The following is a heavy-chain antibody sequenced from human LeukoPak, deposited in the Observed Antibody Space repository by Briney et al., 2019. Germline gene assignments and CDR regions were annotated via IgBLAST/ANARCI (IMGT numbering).Heavy chain of an antibody. Sequence: PSETLSLTCTVSGDSISSYYWSWIRQPPGKGLEWIGYRYYSGSTDYNPSLKSRVTISVDTSKNQISLKLTSVTAADTAVYCCAGGYDWGATGYWGQGTLVTVSS. CDR3: AGGYDWGATGY. V-gene: IGHV4-59*01. D-gene: IGHD5-12*01. CDR2: RYYSGST. J-gene: IGHJ4*02. CDR1: GDSISSYY.